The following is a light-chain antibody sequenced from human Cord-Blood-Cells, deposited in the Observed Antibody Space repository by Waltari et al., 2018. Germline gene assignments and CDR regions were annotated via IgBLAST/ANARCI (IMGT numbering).Light chain of an antibody. V-gene: IGLV2-8*01. CDR2: GVS. J-gene: IGLJ1*01. CDR3: SSYAGSNNPMGFFV. CDR1: SSDVGGYNY. Sequence: QSALTQPPSASGSPGQSVTISCTGTSSDVGGYNYVSWYQQHPGKAPKLMIYGVSKRPSGVPDRFSGSKSGNTASLTVSGLQAEDEADYYCSSYAGSNNPMGFFVFGTGTKVTVL.